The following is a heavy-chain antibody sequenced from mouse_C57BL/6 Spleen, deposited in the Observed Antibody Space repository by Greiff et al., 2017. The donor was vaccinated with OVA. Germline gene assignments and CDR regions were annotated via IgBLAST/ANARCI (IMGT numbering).Heavy chain of an antibody. CDR1: GYTFTSYW. Sequence: VQLQQPGAELVKPGASVKLSCKASGYTFTSYWMHWVKQRPGHGLEWIGMIHPNSGSTNYNEKFKSKATLTVDKSSSTAYMQLSSLTSEDSAVYYCAVITTVVAVDYWGQGTTLTVSS. CDR2: IHPNSGST. D-gene: IGHD1-1*01. J-gene: IGHJ2*01. V-gene: IGHV1-64*01. CDR3: AVITTVVAVDY.